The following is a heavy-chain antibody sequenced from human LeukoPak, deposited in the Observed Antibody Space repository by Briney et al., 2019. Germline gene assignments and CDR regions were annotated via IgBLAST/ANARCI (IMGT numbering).Heavy chain of an antibody. CDR3: ARGITMVRGVIMPPDY. V-gene: IGHV1-18*01. Sequence: ASVKVSCKASGYTFTSYGISWVRQAPGQGLERMGWISAYNGNTNYAQKLQGRVTMTTDTSTSTAYMELRSLRSDDTAVYYCARGITMVRGVIMPPDYWGQGTLVTVSS. CDR1: GYTFTSYG. J-gene: IGHJ4*02. CDR2: ISAYNGNT. D-gene: IGHD3-10*01.